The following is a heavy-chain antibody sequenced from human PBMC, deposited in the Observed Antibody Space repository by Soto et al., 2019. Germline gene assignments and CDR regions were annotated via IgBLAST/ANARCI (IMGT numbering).Heavy chain of an antibody. CDR1: GGTFSSHA. D-gene: IGHD3-9*01. V-gene: IGHV1-69*13. J-gene: IGHJ6*02. CDR3: ARAPVLRYFDWLPEAYYYYGMDV. Sequence: VASVKVSCKASGGTFSSHAISWVRQAPGQGLEWMGGIIPIFGTANYAQKFQGRVTITADESTSTAYMELSSLRSEDTAVYYCARAPVLRYFDWLPEAYYYYGMDVWGQGTTVTVSS. CDR2: IIPIFGTA.